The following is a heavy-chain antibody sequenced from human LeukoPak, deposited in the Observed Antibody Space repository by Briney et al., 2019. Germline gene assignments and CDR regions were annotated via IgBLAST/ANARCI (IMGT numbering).Heavy chain of an antibody. J-gene: IGHJ4*02. Sequence: SETLSLTCTVSGGSISSSGYYWSWIRQPPGKGLEWIGYIYYSGSTSYNPSLKSRVTISVDTSKNQFSLKLSSVTAADTAVYYCARGRLNGLGYWGQGTLVTVSS. CDR3: ARGRLNGLGY. CDR2: IYYSGST. D-gene: IGHD3-16*01. V-gene: IGHV4-61*08. CDR1: GGSISSSGYY.